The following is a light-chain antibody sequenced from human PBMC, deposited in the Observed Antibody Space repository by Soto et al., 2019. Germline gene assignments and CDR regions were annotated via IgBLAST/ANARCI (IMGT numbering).Light chain of an antibody. CDR2: DAS. CDR3: KQYNNWPPWT. V-gene: IGKV3-15*01. Sequence: EIVMTQSPATLSVSPGERATLSCRASQSVSSNLAWYQQKPGQAPRLLIYDASTRAPGIPARFSGSGSGTEFTLPISSLQSEDFAVYYCKQYNNWPPWTFGQGTKVEIK. CDR1: QSVSSN. J-gene: IGKJ1*01.